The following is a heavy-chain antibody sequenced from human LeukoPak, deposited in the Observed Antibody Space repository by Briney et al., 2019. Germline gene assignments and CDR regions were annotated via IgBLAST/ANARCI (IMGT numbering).Heavy chain of an antibody. J-gene: IGHJ4*02. D-gene: IGHD2-21*02. Sequence: GGSLRLSCAASGFTFSSYAMSWVRQAPGKGLEWVSAISGSGGSTYYADSVKGRFTISRDNSKNTLYLQTNSLRAEDTAVYYCAKGGDSRPFSLFDYWGQGTLVTVSS. CDR3: AKGGDSRPFSLFDY. CDR1: GFTFSSYA. CDR2: ISGSGGST. V-gene: IGHV3-23*01.